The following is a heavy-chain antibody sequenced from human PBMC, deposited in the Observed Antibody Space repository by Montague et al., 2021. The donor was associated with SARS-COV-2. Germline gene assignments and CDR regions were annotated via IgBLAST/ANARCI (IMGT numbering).Heavy chain of an antibody. CDR3: ARTYYNILTGRDYGMDV. CDR1: GFSLSTSGMC. CDR2: IDWDDDK. J-gene: IGHJ6*02. V-gene: IGHV2-70*11. Sequence: PALVKPTQTLTLTCTFSGFSLSTSGMCVGWIRQPPGKALEWLARIDWDDDKYYSTSLKTRLTISKDTSKNQVVLTMTNMDPVDTAMYYCARTYYNILTGRDYGMDVWGQGTTVTVSS. D-gene: IGHD3-9*01.